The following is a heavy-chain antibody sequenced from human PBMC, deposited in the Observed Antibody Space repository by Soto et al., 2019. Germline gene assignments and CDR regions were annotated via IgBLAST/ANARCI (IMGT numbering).Heavy chain of an antibody. CDR2: IYNSGTT. V-gene: IGHV4-31*11. CDR3: ARDPAP. Sequence: PSETHSLTCDVSGDPIIRGGYYWSWIRQHPGKGLEWIGYIYNSGTTYYNPSLKSRVTISVDTSKNQFSLKLTSVTAADTAVYYCARDPAPWGQGTLVTVSS. J-gene: IGHJ5*02. CDR1: GDPIIRGGYY.